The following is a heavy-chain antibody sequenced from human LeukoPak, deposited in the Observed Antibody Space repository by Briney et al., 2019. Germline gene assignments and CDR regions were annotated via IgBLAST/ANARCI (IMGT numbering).Heavy chain of an antibody. CDR3: AIPPLSGTGSSRPLAGMDV. V-gene: IGHV3-48*04. J-gene: IGHJ3*01. CDR1: GFTFSSYG. D-gene: IGHD3-10*01. CDR2: ISHTGSTM. Sequence: GGSLRLSCAAPGFTFSSYGMHWVRQAPGKGLEWVSYISHTGSTMSYADSVKGRFTISRDNARNSLYLQMNSLRAEDTAVYYCAIPPLSGTGSSRPLAGMDVWGQGTMVTVSS.